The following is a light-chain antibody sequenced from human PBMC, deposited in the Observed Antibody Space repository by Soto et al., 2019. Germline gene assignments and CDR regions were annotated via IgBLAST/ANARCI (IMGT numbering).Light chain of an antibody. J-gene: IGKJ4*01. Sequence: EIVLTQSPGTLSLSPGERATLSCRASQTVGRNYLAWYQQRPGQAPRLLIYNASYRAAGAPDRFSGSGSGTGFTLTISRLEPEDFAVYYCHQYAYSPLTFGGGTKVEIK. V-gene: IGKV3-20*01. CDR2: NAS. CDR1: QTVGRNY. CDR3: HQYAYSPLT.